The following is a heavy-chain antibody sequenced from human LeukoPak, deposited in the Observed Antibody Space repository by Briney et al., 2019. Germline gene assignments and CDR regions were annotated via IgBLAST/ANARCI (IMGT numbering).Heavy chain of an antibody. CDR2: IYTSGST. V-gene: IGHV4-4*07. CDR3: AGVEDVAAYSYFDY. Sequence: SETLSLTCTVSGGSISSYYWSWIRQPAGKGLEWIGRIYTSGSTNYNPSLKSRVTMSVDTSKNQFSLKLSSVTAADTAVYYCAGVEDVAAYSYFDYWGQGTLVTVSS. CDR1: GGSISSYY. D-gene: IGHD2-15*01. J-gene: IGHJ4*02.